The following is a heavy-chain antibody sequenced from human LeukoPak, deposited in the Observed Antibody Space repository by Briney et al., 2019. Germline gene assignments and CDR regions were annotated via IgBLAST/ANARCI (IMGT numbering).Heavy chain of an antibody. V-gene: IGHV4-34*01. CDR1: GGSFSGYY. CDR2: INHSGST. J-gene: IGHJ4*02. Sequence: SETLSLTCAVYGGSFSGYYWSWIRQPPGMGLEWIGEINHSGSTNCNPSLKSRVTISVDTSKNQFSLKLSSVTAADTAVYYCATLAYDSSPDLGYWGQGTLVTVSS. D-gene: IGHD3-22*01. CDR3: ATLAYDSSPDLGY.